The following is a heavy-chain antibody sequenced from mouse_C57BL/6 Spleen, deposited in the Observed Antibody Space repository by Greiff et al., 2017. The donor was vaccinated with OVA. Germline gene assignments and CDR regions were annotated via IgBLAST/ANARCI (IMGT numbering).Heavy chain of an antibody. D-gene: IGHD2-12*01. CDR2: IYPGSGSS. CDR1: GYTFTSYW. Sequence: QVQLQQPGAELVKPGASVKLSCKASGYTFTSYWITWVKQRPGQGLEWIGDIYPGSGSSNYNEKFKSKATLTVDTSSSTAYMQLSSLTSEDSAVYYCARRVYSEGFAYWGQGTLVTVSA. J-gene: IGHJ3*01. V-gene: IGHV1-55*01. CDR3: ARRVYSEGFAY.